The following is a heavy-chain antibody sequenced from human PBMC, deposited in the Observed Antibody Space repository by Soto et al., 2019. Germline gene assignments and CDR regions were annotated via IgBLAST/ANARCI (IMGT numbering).Heavy chain of an antibody. J-gene: IGHJ3*02. CDR2: INHSGST. D-gene: IGHD2-2*01. Sequence: SETLSLAPAVYGWSFRCYYLILIRQPPGKGLEWIGEINHSGSTNYNPSLKSRVTISVDTSKNQFSLKLSSVTAADTAVYYCARSRKPRVVPAVDDAFDIWGQGTMVTVSS. CDR1: GWSFRCYY. V-gene: IGHV4-34*01. CDR3: ARSRKPRVVPAVDDAFDI.